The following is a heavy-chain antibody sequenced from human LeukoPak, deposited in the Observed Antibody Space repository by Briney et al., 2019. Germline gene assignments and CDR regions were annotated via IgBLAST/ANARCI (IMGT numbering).Heavy chain of an antibody. D-gene: IGHD3-22*01. Sequence: GGSLRLSCASSGFTFITFPISWVGQAPGKGRGWLSVISGSGSSTYYTDSVEGRFTISRDNSKNTLYLQMNSLRVEDTAAYYCAKRGYDSNGYYGYFDYWGQGTLVTVSS. J-gene: IGHJ4*02. V-gene: IGHV3-23*01. CDR3: AKRGYDSNGYYGYFDY. CDR2: ISGSGSST. CDR1: GFTFITFP.